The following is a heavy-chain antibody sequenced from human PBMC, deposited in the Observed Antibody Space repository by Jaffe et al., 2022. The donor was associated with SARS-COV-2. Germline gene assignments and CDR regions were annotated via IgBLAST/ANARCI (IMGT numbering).Heavy chain of an antibody. D-gene: IGHD3-10*01. J-gene: IGHJ3*02. CDR2: ISYDGSNK. CDR3: AKDQTRGRGAFDI. Sequence: QVQLVESGGGVVQPGRSLRLSCAASGFTFSSYGMHWVRQAPGKGLEWVAVISYDGSNKYYADSVKGRFTISRDNSKNTLYLQMNSLRAEDTAVYYCAKDQTRGRGAFDIWGQGTMVTVSS. V-gene: IGHV3-30*18. CDR1: GFTFSSYG.